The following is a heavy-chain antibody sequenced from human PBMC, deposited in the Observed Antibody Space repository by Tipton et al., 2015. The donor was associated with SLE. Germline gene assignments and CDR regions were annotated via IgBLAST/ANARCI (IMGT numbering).Heavy chain of an antibody. J-gene: IGHJ4*02. V-gene: IGHV3-15*01. CDR2: IKSKTDGGTT. Sequence: SLRLSCAASGFTFSSYWMSWVRQAPGKGLEWVGRIKSKTDGGTTDYAAPVKGRFTISRDDSKNTLYLQMNSLKTEDTAVYYCTTLAGATTIDYWGQGTLVTVSS. CDR1: GFTFSSYW. D-gene: IGHD1-26*01. CDR3: TTLAGATTIDY.